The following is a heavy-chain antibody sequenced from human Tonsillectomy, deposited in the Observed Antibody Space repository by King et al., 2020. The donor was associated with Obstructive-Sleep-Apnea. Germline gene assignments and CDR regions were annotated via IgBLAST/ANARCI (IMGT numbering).Heavy chain of an antibody. D-gene: IGHD6-25*01. V-gene: IGHV3-9*01. CDR3: GRDASPGGLGY. Sequence: VQLVESGGGLVKPGMSLRLSCSMSGFTFDEHAMHWVRQAPGKGLEWVAGFSLNTDGRGYADSVKGRFTVSRDYERNSVHLDMSSLREEAPAFYYCGRDASPGGLGYWGQGTLVTVSS. J-gene: IGHJ4*02. CDR2: FSLNTDGR. CDR1: GFTFDEHA.